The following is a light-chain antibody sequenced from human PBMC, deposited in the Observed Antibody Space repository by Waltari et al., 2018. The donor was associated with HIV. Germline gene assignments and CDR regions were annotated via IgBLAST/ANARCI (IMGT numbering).Light chain of an antibody. V-gene: IGKV1-39*01. CDR1: QSISSY. Sequence: DIHMTQSPSSLSASVGDRVTITCRASQSISSYLNWYQQKPGKAPKVLIYAASSLQSGVPSRFSGSGSGTDFTLTISSLQPEDFATYYCQQSYSTPVTFGGGTKVEIK. CDR2: AAS. CDR3: QQSYSTPVT. J-gene: IGKJ4*01.